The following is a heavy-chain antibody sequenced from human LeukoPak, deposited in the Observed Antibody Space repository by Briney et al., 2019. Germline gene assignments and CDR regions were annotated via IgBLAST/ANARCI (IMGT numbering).Heavy chain of an antibody. D-gene: IGHD1-26*01. CDR1: GGSISSGGYY. Sequence: SETLSLTCTVSGGSISSGGYYWSWIRQHPGKGLEWIGYIYYSGSTDYNPSLKSRVTISVDTSRNQFSLKLSSVTAADTAVYYCAKIVGTTVFIDYWGQGTLVTVSS. CDR2: IYYSGST. V-gene: IGHV4-30-4*08. J-gene: IGHJ4*02. CDR3: AKIVGTTVFIDY.